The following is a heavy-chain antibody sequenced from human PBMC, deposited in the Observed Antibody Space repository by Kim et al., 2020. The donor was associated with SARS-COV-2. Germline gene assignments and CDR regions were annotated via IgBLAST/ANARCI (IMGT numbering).Heavy chain of an antibody. Sequence: YAQRFQGRVTMTRDTSTSTVYMELSSLRSEDTAVYYCARSQEYYYGMDVWGQGTTVTVSS. CDR3: ARSQEYYYGMDV. J-gene: IGHJ6*02. V-gene: IGHV1-46*01.